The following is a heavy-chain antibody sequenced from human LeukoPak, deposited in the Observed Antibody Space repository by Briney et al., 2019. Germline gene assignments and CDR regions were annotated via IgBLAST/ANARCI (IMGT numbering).Heavy chain of an antibody. CDR2: IHYSGRT. CDR1: GGSISGTSYY. J-gene: IGHJ4*02. V-gene: IGHV4-39*01. CDR3: ARPPGFSTSFWD. Sequence: SETLSLTCTVSGGSISGTSYYWGWIRQPPGKGPEWIGSIHYSGRTYYKPSLKSRVTISVDTSKNQFSLKLTSVTSADTAAYYCARPPGFSTSFWDWGQGTLVTVSS. D-gene: IGHD2-2*01.